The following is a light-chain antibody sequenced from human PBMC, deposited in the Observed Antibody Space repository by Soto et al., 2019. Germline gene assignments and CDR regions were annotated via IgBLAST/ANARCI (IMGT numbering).Light chain of an antibody. CDR3: QQNYTSPWT. CDR1: QSIASY. CDR2: AAS. V-gene: IGKV1-39*01. Sequence: DIQMTQSPSSLSASVGDRVTLTCRASQSIASYLTWYQQKPGKAPKILIYAASNLQSGVPSTFSSSGSGTDCTPPIRSRQPEDFATYYCQQNYTSPWTFGQGTKVEIK. J-gene: IGKJ1*01.